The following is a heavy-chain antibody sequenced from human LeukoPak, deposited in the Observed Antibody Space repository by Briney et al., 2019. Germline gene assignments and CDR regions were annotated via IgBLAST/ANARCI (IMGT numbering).Heavy chain of an antibody. CDR3: ARGRWNTAAAGAEYFRY. CDR1: GGSISSGGYY. CDR2: IYYSGST. D-gene: IGHD6-13*01. J-gene: IGHJ1*01. V-gene: IGHV4-31*03. Sequence: SETLSLTCTVSGGSISSGGYYWSWIRQHPGKGLEWIGYIYYSGSTYYNPSLKSRVTISVDTSKNQFSLKLSSVTAADTAVYYCARGRWNTAAAGAEYFRYWGQGTLVTVSS.